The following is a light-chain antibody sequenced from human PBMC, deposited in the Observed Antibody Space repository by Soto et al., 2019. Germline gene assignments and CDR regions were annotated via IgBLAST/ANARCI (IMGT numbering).Light chain of an antibody. CDR3: LQDYSYPRT. J-gene: IGKJ2*01. CDR1: QGIKND. CDR2: AAS. V-gene: IGKV1-6*01. Sequence: AIQMTQSPSSLSASVGDRVTITCRASQGIKNDLGWYQQKPGEAPNLLIYAASDLQSGVPSRFRGSGSGKDFTLTISSLQPEDCATYFCLQDYSYPRTVGQGTKLEIK.